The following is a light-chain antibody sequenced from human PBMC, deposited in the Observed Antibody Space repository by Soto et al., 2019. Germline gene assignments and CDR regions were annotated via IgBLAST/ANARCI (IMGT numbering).Light chain of an antibody. J-gene: IGLJ3*02. CDR1: ALPKQY. V-gene: IGLV3-25*03. CDR3: QSADSSGTHTV. CDR2: KDS. Sequence: SSELTQAPSESVSPGQTARITCSGDALPKQYAYWYQQKPGQAPVLVIYKDSERPSGIPERFSGSSSGTTVTLTISGVQAEDEADYYCQSADSSGTHTVFGGGTKLTVL.